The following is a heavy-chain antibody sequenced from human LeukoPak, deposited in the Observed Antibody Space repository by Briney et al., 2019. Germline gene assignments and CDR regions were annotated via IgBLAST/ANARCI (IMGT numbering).Heavy chain of an antibody. J-gene: IGHJ4*02. Sequence: PSETLSLTCAVYGGSFSGYYWSWIRQPPGKGLEWIGEINHSGSTNYNPSLKSRVTISVDTSKNQFSLKLSSVTAADTAVYYCARYPHYYDSSGYQYYFDYWGQGTLVTVSS. V-gene: IGHV4-34*01. CDR1: GGSFSGYY. CDR3: ARYPHYYDSSGYQYYFDY. CDR2: INHSGST. D-gene: IGHD3-22*01.